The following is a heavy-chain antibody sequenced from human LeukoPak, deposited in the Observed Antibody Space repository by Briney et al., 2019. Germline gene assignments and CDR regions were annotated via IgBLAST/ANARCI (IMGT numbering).Heavy chain of an antibody. CDR3: AKAVGFGEAYGMDV. CDR1: GFTFSNYA. D-gene: IGHD3-10*01. J-gene: IGHJ6*02. V-gene: IGHV3-30*18. CDR2: ISYDGTNK. Sequence: GGSPRLSCAASGFTFSNYAIHWIRQGPGKGLKWVAIISYDGTNKYYADSVKGRFSISRDNSKNTLYLQMNILRPEDTAVYYCAKAVGFGEAYGMDVWGQGTTVTVSS.